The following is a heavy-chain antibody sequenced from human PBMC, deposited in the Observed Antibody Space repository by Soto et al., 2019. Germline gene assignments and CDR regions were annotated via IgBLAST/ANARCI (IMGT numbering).Heavy chain of an antibody. CDR2: IYYSGST. CDR1: GGSLSSSSYY. J-gene: IGHJ6*02. Sequence: NPSETLSLTCTVSGGSLSSSSYYWGWIRQPPGKGLEWIGSIYYSGSTYYNPSLKSRVTISVDTSKNQFSLKLSSVTAADTAVYYCASLYGVLMGYYYYGMDVWGQGTTVTVSS. CDR3: ASLYGVLMGYYYYGMDV. V-gene: IGHV4-39*01. D-gene: IGHD2-8*01.